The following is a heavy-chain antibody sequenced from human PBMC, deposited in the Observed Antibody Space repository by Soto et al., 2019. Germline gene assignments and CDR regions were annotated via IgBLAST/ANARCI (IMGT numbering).Heavy chain of an antibody. Sequence: ASVKGSCKASGYTFTSYAMHWVRQAPGQRLEWMGWINAGNGNTKYSQKFQGRVTITRDTSASTAYMELSSLRSEDTAVYYCARGGYDILNWFDPWGQGTLFPVSS. D-gene: IGHD3-9*01. V-gene: IGHV1-3*01. CDR3: ARGGYDILNWFDP. CDR2: INAGNGNT. CDR1: GYTFTSYA. J-gene: IGHJ5*02.